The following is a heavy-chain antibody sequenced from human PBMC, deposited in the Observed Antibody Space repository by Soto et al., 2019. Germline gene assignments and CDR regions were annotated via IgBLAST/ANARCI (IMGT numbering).Heavy chain of an antibody. CDR2: IIPLFGTA. CDR1: GGTFSSYA. CDR3: AGEKAAAGKKLYYFDY. Sequence: QVQLVQSGAEVKKPGSSVKVSCKASGGTFSSYAISWVRQAPGQGLEWMGGIIPLFGTANYAQKFQGRGTIPADESTSTAYRELSSLRSEDTAVYYCAGEKAAAGKKLYYFDYWGQGTLVTVSS. D-gene: IGHD6-13*01. J-gene: IGHJ4*02. V-gene: IGHV1-69*01.